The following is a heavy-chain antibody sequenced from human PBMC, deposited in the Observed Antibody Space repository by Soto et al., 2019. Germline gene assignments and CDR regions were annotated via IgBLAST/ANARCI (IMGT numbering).Heavy chain of an antibody. D-gene: IGHD3-22*01. J-gene: IGHJ4*02. Sequence: GASVKVSCKASGYSFTNYDIHWVRQAPGLGLEWMGRSNPILTMSNYAQKFQGRGTITADESTSTAYMELSSLRSEDTAVYYCARAYPPDSSGYYYVNFDYWGQGTLVTVSS. CDR2: SNPILTMS. CDR3: ARAYPPDSSGYYYVNFDY. CDR1: GYSFTNYD. V-gene: IGHV1-69*10.